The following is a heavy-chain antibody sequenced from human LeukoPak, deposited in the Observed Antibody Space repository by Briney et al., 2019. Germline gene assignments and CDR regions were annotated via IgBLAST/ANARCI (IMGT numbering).Heavy chain of an antibody. D-gene: IGHD2-21*01. Sequence: ASMKVSCKASGFTFNIYFLHWVRQASGQGLEYMGRINPNNGDTNYAQKFQGRVTMTRDTATDTAYLELSRLTSGDTAVYYCTRTHIPYCAGKSCYSFDPWGQGTLVTVSS. CDR1: GFTFNIYF. V-gene: IGHV1-2*06. J-gene: IGHJ5*02. CDR2: INPNNGDT. CDR3: TRTHIPYCAGKSCYSFDP.